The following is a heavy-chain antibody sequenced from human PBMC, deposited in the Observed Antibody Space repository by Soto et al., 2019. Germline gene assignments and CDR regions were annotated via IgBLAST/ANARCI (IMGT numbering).Heavy chain of an antibody. J-gene: IGHJ3*02. Sequence: QVQLVQSGAEVKKPGSSVKVSCKASGGTFSSYAISWVRQAPGQGLEWMGGIIPIFGTANYAQKLQGRVTITADEATSTAYVELGSLRSEDTAVYYCARDRGGNSYGDFDGDAFDIWGQGTMVTVSS. CDR2: IIPIFGTA. CDR1: GGTFSSYA. D-gene: IGHD5-18*01. CDR3: ARDRGGNSYGDFDGDAFDI. V-gene: IGHV1-69*12.